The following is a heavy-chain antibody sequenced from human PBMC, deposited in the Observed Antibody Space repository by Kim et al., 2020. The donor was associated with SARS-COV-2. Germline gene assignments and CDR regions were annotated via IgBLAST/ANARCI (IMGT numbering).Heavy chain of an antibody. CDR3: ASAVVVAGEIDY. CDR2: ISSSSSYT. Sequence: GGSLRLSCAASGFTFSDYYMSWIRQAPGKGLEWVSYISSSSSYTNYADSVKGRFTISRDNAKNSLYLQMNSLRAEDTAVYYCASAVVVAGEIDYWGQGTLVTVSS. D-gene: IGHD2-15*01. V-gene: IGHV3-11*03. CDR1: GFTFSDYY. J-gene: IGHJ4*02.